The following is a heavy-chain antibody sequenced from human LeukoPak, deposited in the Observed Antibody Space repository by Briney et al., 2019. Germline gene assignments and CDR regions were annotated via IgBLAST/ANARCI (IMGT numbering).Heavy chain of an antibody. Sequence: SETLSLTCTVSGGSISSSSYYWGWIRQPPGKGLEWIGSIYYSGSTYYNPSLKSRVTISVDTSKNQFSLKLSSVTAADTAVYYCARHVLDGWELRHLIDYWGQGTLVTVSS. CDR2: IYYSGST. CDR1: GGSISSSSYY. CDR3: ARHVLDGWELRHLIDY. D-gene: IGHD1-26*01. V-gene: IGHV4-39*01. J-gene: IGHJ4*02.